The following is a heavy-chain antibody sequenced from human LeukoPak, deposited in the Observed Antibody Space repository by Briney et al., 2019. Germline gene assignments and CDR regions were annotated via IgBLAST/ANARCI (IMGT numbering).Heavy chain of an antibody. CDR1: GYTFTSYG. CDR3: ARGPSYDSSGYIRG. J-gene: IGHJ4*02. D-gene: IGHD3-22*01. V-gene: IGHV1-8*01. Sequence: ASVKVSCKASGYTFTSYGINWVRQATGQGLEWMGYMNPNSGNTGYAQKFQGRVTMTSDTSISTAFMELSSLRSEDTAVYYCARGPSYDSSGYIRGWGQGTLVTVSS. CDR2: MNPNSGNT.